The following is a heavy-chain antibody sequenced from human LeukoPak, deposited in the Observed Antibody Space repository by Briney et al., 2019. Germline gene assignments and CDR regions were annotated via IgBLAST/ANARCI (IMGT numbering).Heavy chain of an antibody. CDR1: GFTFSSYS. CDR2: ISSSSSYI. J-gene: IGHJ4*02. V-gene: IGHV3-21*01. D-gene: IGHD2-2*01. CDR3: AGAVVPAAIVDY. Sequence: PGGSLRLSCAASGFTFSSYSMTWVRQAPGKGLEWVSSISSSSSYIYYADSVKGRFTISRDNAKNSLYLQMNSLRAEDTAVYYCAGAVVPAAIVDYWGQGTLVTVSS.